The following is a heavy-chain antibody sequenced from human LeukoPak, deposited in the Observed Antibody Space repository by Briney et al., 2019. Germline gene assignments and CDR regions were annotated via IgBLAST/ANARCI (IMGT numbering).Heavy chain of an antibody. CDR3: ARGLTDYDSSGYYSH. CDR2: INHSGST. CDR1: GGSFSGYY. Sequence: PSETLSLTCAVYGGSFSGYYWSWIRQPPGKGLEWIGEINHSGSTNYNPSLKSRVTISVDTSKNQFSLKLSSVTAADTAVHYCARGLTDYDSSGYYSHWGQGTLVTVSS. J-gene: IGHJ4*02. V-gene: IGHV4-34*01. D-gene: IGHD3-22*01.